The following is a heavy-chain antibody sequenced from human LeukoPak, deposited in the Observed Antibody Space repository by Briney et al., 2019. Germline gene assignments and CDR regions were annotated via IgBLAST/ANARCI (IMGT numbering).Heavy chain of an antibody. D-gene: IGHD3-9*01. J-gene: IGHJ4*02. CDR2: ISGSGGST. Sequence: GGSLRLSCAASGFTFSSYSMNWIRQAPGKGLEWVSAISGSGGSTYYADSVKGRFTISRDNSKNTLYLQMNSLRAEDTAVYYCAIPGHYDILTGYCFWGQGTLVTVSS. CDR1: GFTFSSYS. V-gene: IGHV3-23*01. CDR3: AIPGHYDILTGYCF.